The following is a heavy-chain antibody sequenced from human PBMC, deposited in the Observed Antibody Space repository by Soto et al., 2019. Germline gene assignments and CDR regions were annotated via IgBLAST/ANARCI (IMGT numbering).Heavy chain of an antibody. CDR2: ISSSSSYI. Sequence: GGSLRLSCAASGFTFSSYSMNWVRQAPGKGLEWVSSISSSSSYIYYAGSVKGRFTISRDNAKNSLYLQMNSLRAEDTAVYYCARDPNPYHTSPYWGQGTLVTVSS. CDR1: GFTFSSYS. CDR3: ARDPNPYHTSPY. D-gene: IGHD2-2*01. V-gene: IGHV3-21*01. J-gene: IGHJ4*02.